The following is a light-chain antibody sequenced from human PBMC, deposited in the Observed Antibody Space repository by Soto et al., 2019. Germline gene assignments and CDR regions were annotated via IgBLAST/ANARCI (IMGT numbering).Light chain of an antibody. CDR1: SSNVGTYDL. CDR3: CSFAVGAALV. V-gene: IGLV2-23*01. J-gene: IGLJ2*01. CDR2: EGT. Sequence: QSALTQPASGAASLGQAITISCTGTSSNVGTYDLVSSYQHHPDKAPKLIIYEGTKRPSGISSRFSGSKSGNKASLTISGIQAEDDADYYCCSFAVGAALVFGGGTKVTVL.